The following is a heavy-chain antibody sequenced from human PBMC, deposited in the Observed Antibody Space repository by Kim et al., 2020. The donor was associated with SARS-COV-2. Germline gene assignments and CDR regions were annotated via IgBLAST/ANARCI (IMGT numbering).Heavy chain of an antibody. J-gene: IGHJ4*02. CDR3: VQGFGD. D-gene: IGHD3-10*01. CDR2: IYYSGST. CDR1: GGSISSYY. V-gene: IGHV4-59*08. Sequence: SETLSLTCTVSGGSISSYYWSWIRQPPGKGLEWIGYIYYSGSTNYNPSLKSRVTISVDTSKNQFSLKLSSVTAADTAVYYCVQGFGDWGQGTLVTVSS.